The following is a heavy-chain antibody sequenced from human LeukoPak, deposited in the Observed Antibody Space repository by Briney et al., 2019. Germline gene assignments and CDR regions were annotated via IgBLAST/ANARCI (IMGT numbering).Heavy chain of an antibody. V-gene: IGHV4-34*01. CDR3: ASLSCYYFDY. D-gene: IGHD2-2*01. CDR1: GGSFSGYY. CDR2: INHSGST. J-gene: IGHJ4*02. Sequence: SETLSLTCAVYGGSFSGYYWSWIRQPPGKGLEWIGEINHSGSTNYNPSLKSRVTISVDTSKNQFSLKLSSVTAADTAVYYCASLSCYYFDYWGQGTLVTVSS.